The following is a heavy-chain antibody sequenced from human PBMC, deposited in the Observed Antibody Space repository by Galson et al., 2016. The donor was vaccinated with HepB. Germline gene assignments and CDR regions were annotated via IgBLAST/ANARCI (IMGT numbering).Heavy chain of an antibody. D-gene: IGHD2-15*01. CDR3: ARDIRAYCSGGSCYSYYHGMDV. CDR2: IIVYNGTT. J-gene: IGHJ6*02. Sequence: SVKVSCKASGYNFDNYGISWVRQAPGQGLQWMGWIIVYNGTTNYAQKFQGRVTMTRDTSTTTVYMDLRSLGSDDTAVYYCARDIRAYCSGGSCYSYYHGMDVWGQGTTVTVSS. CDR1: GYNFDNYG. V-gene: IGHV1-18*01.